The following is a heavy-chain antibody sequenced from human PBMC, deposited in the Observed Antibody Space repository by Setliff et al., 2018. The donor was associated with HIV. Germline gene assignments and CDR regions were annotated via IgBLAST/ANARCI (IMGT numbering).Heavy chain of an antibody. Sequence: ASVKVSCKASGYTFTHYAISWVRQAPGQGLEYLGWISAYNGNTNYAQKVQGRITMTTDASTSTVDMELRSLTSDDTAVYYCARLASGGWPLEVFDIWGQGTTVTVSS. CDR2: ISAYNGNT. D-gene: IGHD2-15*01. V-gene: IGHV1-18*01. J-gene: IGHJ3*02. CDR3: ARLASGGWPLEVFDI. CDR1: GYTFTHYA.